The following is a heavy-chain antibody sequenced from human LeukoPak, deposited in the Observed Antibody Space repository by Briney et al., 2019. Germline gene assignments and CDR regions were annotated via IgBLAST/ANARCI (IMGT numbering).Heavy chain of an antibody. Sequence: PGGSLRLFCAASGFNFSNYDMHWVRQAPGKGLEWVAFIRYDGSDKYYADSVKGRFTISRDNSKNTLYLQMNSLRTEDTAVYYCAKGDTSWGQGTLVTVSS. D-gene: IGHD2-21*02. CDR3: AKGDTS. CDR2: IRYDGSDK. V-gene: IGHV3-30*02. CDR1: GFNFSNYD. J-gene: IGHJ5*02.